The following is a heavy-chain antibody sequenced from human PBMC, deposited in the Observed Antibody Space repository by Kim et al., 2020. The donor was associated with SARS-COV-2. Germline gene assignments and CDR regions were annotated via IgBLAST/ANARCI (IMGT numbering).Heavy chain of an antibody. CDR2: IRSKPNNYAT. CDR1: GFIFSGSA. D-gene: IGHD4-17*01. V-gene: IGHV3-73*01. Sequence: GGSLRLSCAASGFIFSGSAMHWVRQASGKGLEWVGRIRSKPNNYATAYPASGKGRFTISRDDSKHTAYLQMNSLKAGDTAEYYCARRGEYGGMDVWGQGITVTVSS. J-gene: IGHJ6*02. CDR3: ARRGEYGGMDV.